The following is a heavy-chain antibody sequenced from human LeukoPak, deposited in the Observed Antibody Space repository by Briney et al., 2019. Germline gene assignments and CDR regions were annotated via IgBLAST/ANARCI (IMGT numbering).Heavy chain of an antibody. D-gene: IGHD3-10*01. V-gene: IGHV1-18*01. CDR3: ARASSPFGELTDAFDI. Sequence: ASVKVSCKASGYTFTSYGISWVRQAPGQGLEWMGWISAYNGNTNYAQKLQGRVTMTTDTSTSTAYMELRSLRSDDTAVYYCARASSPFGELTDAFDIWGQGTMVTVSS. CDR1: GYTFTSYG. J-gene: IGHJ3*02. CDR2: ISAYNGNT.